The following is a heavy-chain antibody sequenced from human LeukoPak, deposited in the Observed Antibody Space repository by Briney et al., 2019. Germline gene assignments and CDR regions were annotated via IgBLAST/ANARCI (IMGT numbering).Heavy chain of an antibody. CDR1: GYTFATYG. Sequence: GASVKVSCKASGYTFATYGFSWVRQAPGQGLEWMGWISAYNGHRTYAQNFQGRVSMTTDSSTDTAYMELRSLRPDDTAVYYCASDQGGGNCDFWGQGSLVTVSS. J-gene: IGHJ4*02. CDR3: ASDQGGGNCDF. V-gene: IGHV1-18*01. D-gene: IGHD2-21*01. CDR2: ISAYNGHR.